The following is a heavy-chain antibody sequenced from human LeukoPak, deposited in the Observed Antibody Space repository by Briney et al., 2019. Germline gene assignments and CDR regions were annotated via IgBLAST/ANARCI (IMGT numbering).Heavy chain of an antibody. Sequence: GGSLRLSCAASGFTFSSYAMHWVRQAPGKGLEWVAVISYDGSNKYYADSVKGRFTISRDNYKNTLYLQMNSLRAEDTAVYYCARDSSSKILRYFDWETDYWGQGTLVTVSS. D-gene: IGHD3-9*01. J-gene: IGHJ4*02. CDR2: ISYDGSNK. CDR3: ARDSSSKILRYFDWETDY. CDR1: GFTFSSYA. V-gene: IGHV3-30-3*01.